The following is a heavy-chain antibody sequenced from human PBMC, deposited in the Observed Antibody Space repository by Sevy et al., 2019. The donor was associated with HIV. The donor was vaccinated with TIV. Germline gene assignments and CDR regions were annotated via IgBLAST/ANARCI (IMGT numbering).Heavy chain of an antibody. J-gene: IGHJ6*02. CDR3: AKVDVVVPVADYGLDV. D-gene: IGHD2-2*01. CDR1: GFTFSNYA. Sequence: GGSLRLSCAASGFTFSNYAMSWVRQAPGKGVEWVSSISRSGGSIHYAHSVKGRFTISRDNSKNTLYLQMNSLRAEETAVYYCAKVDVVVPVADYGLDVWGQGTTVTVSS. CDR2: ISRSGGSI. V-gene: IGHV3-23*01.